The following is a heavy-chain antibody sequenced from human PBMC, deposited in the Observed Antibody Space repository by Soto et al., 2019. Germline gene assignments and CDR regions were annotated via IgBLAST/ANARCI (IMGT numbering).Heavy chain of an antibody. J-gene: IGHJ4*02. CDR1: GFTFSSYA. V-gene: IGHV3-30-3*01. CDR3: AREPSHLAFYY. CDR2: ISYDGSNK. D-gene: IGHD3-3*02. Sequence: PGGSLRLSCAASGFTFSSYAMHWVRQAPGKGLEWVAVISYDGSNKYYADSVKGRFTISRDNSKNTLYLQMNSLRAEDTAVYYCAREPSHLAFYYWGQGTPVPVSS.